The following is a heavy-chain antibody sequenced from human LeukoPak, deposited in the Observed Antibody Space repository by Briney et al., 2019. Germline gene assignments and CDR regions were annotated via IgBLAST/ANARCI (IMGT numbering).Heavy chain of an antibody. Sequence: MASETLSLTCAVYGASFNTYYWTWIRQSPDKGLEWIGEVKHDGDTNVNPSLRSRVVMSVDASKNQFSLKMTSVTAADTAIYSCARGPVALPNDRLSLFFDFWGQGTLVTVSS. CDR2: VKHDGDT. CDR1: GASFNTYY. CDR3: ARGPVALPNDRLSLFFDF. J-gene: IGHJ5*01. D-gene: IGHD2-8*01. V-gene: IGHV4-34*01.